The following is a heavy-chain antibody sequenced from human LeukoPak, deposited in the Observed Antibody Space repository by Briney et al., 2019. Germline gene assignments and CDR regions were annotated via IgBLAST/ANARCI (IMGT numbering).Heavy chain of an antibody. J-gene: IGHJ4*02. CDR3: ARGYYDVLTGHPKNFDY. V-gene: IGHV4-39*01. D-gene: IGHD3-9*01. Sequence: SETLSLTCTVSGGSISSSSNYWGWIPQSPGKGLEWIGRIYYSGSTYYSPSLKSRVTISVDTSNNQFSLKLSSVTAADTAVYYCARGYYDVLTGHPKNFDYWGQGTLVTVSS. CDR2: IYYSGST. CDR1: GGSISSSSNY.